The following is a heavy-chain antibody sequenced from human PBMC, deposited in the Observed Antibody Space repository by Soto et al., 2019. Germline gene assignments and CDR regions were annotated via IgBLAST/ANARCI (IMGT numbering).Heavy chain of an antibody. J-gene: IGHJ4*02. CDR1: GYTFTSYG. V-gene: IGHV1-18*01. Sequence: GASVKVSCKTSGYTFTSYGISWVRQAPGQGLEWMGWISAYNGNTNYAQKLQGRVTMATDTSTSTAYMELRSLRSDDTAVYYCARDLGAAAGLPPFDYWGQGTLVTVSS. CDR2: ISAYNGNT. CDR3: ARDLGAAAGLPPFDY. D-gene: IGHD6-13*01.